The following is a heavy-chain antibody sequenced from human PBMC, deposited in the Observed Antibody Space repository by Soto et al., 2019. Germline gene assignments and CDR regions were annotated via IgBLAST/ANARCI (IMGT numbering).Heavy chain of an antibody. CDR3: ARDRFYSSNYFDY. J-gene: IGHJ4*02. D-gene: IGHD6-19*01. CDR1: GFTFSSYW. CDR2: IKQDGSEK. Sequence: HPGGSLRLSCAASGFTFSSYWMSWFRQAPGKGLEWVANIKQDGSEKYYVDSVKGRFTISRDNAKNSLYLQMNSLRAEDTAVYYCARDRFYSSNYFDYWGQGTLVTVSS. V-gene: IGHV3-7*01.